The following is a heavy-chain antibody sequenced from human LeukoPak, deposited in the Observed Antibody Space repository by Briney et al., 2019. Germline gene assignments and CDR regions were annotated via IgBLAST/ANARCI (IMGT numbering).Heavy chain of an antibody. V-gene: IGHV3-53*01. CDR1: GFTVSSNY. CDR2: IYSGGST. D-gene: IGHD2-15*01. Sequence: GGSLRLSCAASGFTVSSNYMSWVRQAPGKGLEWVSVIYSGGSTYYADSVKGRFTISRDNSKNTLYLQMNSLRAEDTAVYYCAAEVGYCSGGSCYWVSYWGQGTLVTVSS. J-gene: IGHJ4*02. CDR3: AAEVGYCSGGSCYWVSY.